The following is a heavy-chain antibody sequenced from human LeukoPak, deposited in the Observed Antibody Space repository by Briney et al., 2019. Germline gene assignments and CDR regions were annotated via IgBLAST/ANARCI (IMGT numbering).Heavy chain of an antibody. D-gene: IGHD6-19*01. CDR2: INTDGSST. CDR1: GFTFSSYW. CDR3: ASPGYSSGWYCY. Sequence: GALRLSCAASGFTFSSYWMHWVRQAPGKGLVWVSRINTDGSSTNYADFVKGRFTISRDNAKNTLYLQMNSLRAEDTAVYYCASPGYSSGWYCYWGQGTLVTVSS. V-gene: IGHV3-74*01. J-gene: IGHJ4*02.